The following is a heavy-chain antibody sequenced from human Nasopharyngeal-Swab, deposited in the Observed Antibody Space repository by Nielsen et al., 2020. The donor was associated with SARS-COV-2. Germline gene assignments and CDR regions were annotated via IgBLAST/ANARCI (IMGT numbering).Heavy chain of an antibody. D-gene: IGHD4-23*01. V-gene: IGHV3-74*01. CDR2: INTDGRRT. CDR3: ARDLGGFGGY. J-gene: IGHJ4*02. CDR1: GFSFSTFW. Sequence: GGALRLCCAASGFSFSTFWMHWVRQVPGEGLVWVSRINTDGRRTNYAESVKGRFTISRDNVKNMLYLQMNNLRPEDTAVYYCARDLGGFGGYWGQGTPATVSS.